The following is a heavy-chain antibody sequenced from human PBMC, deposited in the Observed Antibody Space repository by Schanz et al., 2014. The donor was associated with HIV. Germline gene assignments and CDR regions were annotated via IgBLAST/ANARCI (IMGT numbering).Heavy chain of an antibody. CDR2: ISYDGSNK. CDR3: AKCPTMVRGTGMDV. J-gene: IGHJ6*02. Sequence: QVQLVESGGGVVQPGRSLRLSCAASGFTFSSYAMHWVRQAPDRGLEWVAVISYDGSNKYYADSVKGRFTIARDNSKNTLYLQMNSLRAEDTAVYYCAKCPTMVRGTGMDVWGQGTTVTVSS. D-gene: IGHD3-10*01. V-gene: IGHV3-30*18. CDR1: GFTFSSYA.